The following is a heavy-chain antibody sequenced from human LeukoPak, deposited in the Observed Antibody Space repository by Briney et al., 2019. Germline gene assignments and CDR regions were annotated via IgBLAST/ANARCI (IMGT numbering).Heavy chain of an antibody. J-gene: IGHJ4*02. V-gene: IGHV4-34*01. CDR3: ARDSGDYDFRYFDY. CDR2: INHSGST. Sequence: KPSETLSLTCAVYGGSFSGYYWSWIRQPPGKGLEWIGEINHSGSTNYNPSPKSRVTISVDTSKNQFSLKLSSVTAADTAVYYCARDSGDYDFRYFDYWGQGTLVTVSS. D-gene: IGHD3-3*01. CDR1: GGSFSGYY.